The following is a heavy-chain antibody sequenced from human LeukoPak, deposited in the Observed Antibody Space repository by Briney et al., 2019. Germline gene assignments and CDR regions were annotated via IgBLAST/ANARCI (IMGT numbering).Heavy chain of an antibody. CDR1: GGTFSSYA. D-gene: IGHD3-22*01. CDR3: ARPDGFYDSSGYYYYYGMDV. V-gene: IGHV1-69*04. J-gene: IGHJ6*02. CDR2: ITPILGIA. Sequence: GSSVKVSCKASGGTFSSYAISWVRQAPGQGLEWMGRITPILGIANYAQKFQGRVTITADKSTSTAYMELSSLRSEDTAVYYCARPDGFYDSSGYYYYYGMDVWGQGTTVTVSS.